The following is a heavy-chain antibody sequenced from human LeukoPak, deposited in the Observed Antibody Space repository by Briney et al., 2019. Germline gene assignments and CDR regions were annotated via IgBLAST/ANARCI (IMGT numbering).Heavy chain of an antibody. D-gene: IGHD3-10*01. J-gene: IGHJ4*02. CDR3: ATVRFGELLDY. CDR1: GYTFTGYY. V-gene: IGHV1-69*06. CDR2: IIPIFGTA. Sequence: SVKVSCKASGYTFTGYYMHWVRQAPGQGLEWMGGIIPIFGTANYAQKFQGRVTITADKSTSTAYMELSSLRSEDTAVYYCATVRFGELLDYWGQGTLVTVSS.